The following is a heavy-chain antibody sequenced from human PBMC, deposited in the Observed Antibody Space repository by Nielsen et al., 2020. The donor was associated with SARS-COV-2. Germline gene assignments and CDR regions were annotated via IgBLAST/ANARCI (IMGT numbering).Heavy chain of an antibody. CDR2: ISWNSGSI. V-gene: IGHV3-9*01. CDR1: GFIFAAYA. Sequence: SLKISCAASGFIFAAYAMHWFRHAPGKGLEWVSGISWNSGSIGYADSVKGRFTISRDNAKNSLYLQMNSLRAEDTALYYCAKDSHPYSSSYDYWGQGTLVTVSS. D-gene: IGHD6-13*01. J-gene: IGHJ4*02. CDR3: AKDSHPYSSSYDY.